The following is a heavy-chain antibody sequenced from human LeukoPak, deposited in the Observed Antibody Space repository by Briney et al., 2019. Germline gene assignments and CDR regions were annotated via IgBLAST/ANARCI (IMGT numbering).Heavy chain of an antibody. Sequence: GGSLRLSCAASGFTFSSYWMHWVRQAPGKGLVWVSRVSSDGSITDYTDSVKGRFTISRDNAKNTLYLQMNSLRAEDTAVYYCAKRRGSYPFDYWGQGTLVTVSS. CDR2: VSSDGSIT. V-gene: IGHV3-74*01. J-gene: IGHJ4*02. CDR1: GFTFSSYW. D-gene: IGHD1-26*01. CDR3: AKRRGSYPFDY.